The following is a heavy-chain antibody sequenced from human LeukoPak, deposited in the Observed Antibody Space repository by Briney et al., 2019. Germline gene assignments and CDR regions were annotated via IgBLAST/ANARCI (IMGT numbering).Heavy chain of an antibody. V-gene: IGHV3-48*03. D-gene: IGHD3-22*01. J-gene: IGHJ4*02. Sequence: GGSLRLSCAASGFTFITYEMNWVRQAPGKGLEWVSYIGRSGSNIYYADSVKGRFTISRDTAKNSVYLQMNSLRAEDTAVYYCARDGYYDSSGYGPLFDYWGQGTLVTVSS. CDR3: ARDGYYDSSGYGPLFDY. CDR2: IGRSGSNI. CDR1: GFTFITYE.